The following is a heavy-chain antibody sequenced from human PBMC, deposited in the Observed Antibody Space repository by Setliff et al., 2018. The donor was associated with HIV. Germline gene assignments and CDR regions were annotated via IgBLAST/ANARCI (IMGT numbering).Heavy chain of an antibody. Sequence: GASVKVSCKASGGSFSSYAISWVRQAPGQGLEWMGGIIPIFGTAKYAQKFQGRVTITTDESTNTAYMELKSLRSDDTAVYYCARDPQDTRGWYIYYFDYWGQGTLVTVSS. CDR2: IIPIFGTA. CDR3: ARDPQDTRGWYIYYFDY. J-gene: IGHJ4*02. D-gene: IGHD6-19*01. V-gene: IGHV1-69*05. CDR1: GGSFSSYA.